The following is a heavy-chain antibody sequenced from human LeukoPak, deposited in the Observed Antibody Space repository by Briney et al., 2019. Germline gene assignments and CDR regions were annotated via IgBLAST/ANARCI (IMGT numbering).Heavy chain of an antibody. CDR3: ASTRTFYYYMDV. D-gene: IGHD2/OR15-2a*01. Sequence: SETLSLTCTVSGSSISSHYWSWIRQPPGKGLEWIGYIYYSGSTNYNPSLKSRVTISVDTSKNQFSLKLSSVTAADTAVYYCASTRTFYYYMDVWGKGTTVTVSS. CDR2: IYYSGST. V-gene: IGHV4-59*11. CDR1: GSSISSHY. J-gene: IGHJ6*03.